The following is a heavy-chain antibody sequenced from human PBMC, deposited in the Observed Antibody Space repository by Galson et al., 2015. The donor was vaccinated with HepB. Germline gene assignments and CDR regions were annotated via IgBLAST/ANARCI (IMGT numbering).Heavy chain of an antibody. J-gene: IGHJ1*01. D-gene: IGHD3-22*01. CDR3: ARGEMDVGSGYYATEYFQH. CDR2: ISYDGSNK. CDR1: GFTFSSYA. V-gene: IGHV3-30*04. Sequence: SLRLSCAASGFTFSSYAMHWVRQAPGKGLEWVAVISYDGSNKYYADSVKGRFTISRDNSKNTLYLQMNSLRAEDTAVYYCARGEMDVGSGYYATEYFQHWGQGTLVTVSS.